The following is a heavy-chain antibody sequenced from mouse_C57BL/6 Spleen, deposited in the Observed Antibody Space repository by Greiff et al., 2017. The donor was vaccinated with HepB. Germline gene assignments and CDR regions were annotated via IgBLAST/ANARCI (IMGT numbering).Heavy chain of an antibody. CDR1: GYAFSSSW. CDR3: ARWYYGPRYFDV. Sequence: VQRVESGPELVKPGASVKISCKASGYAFSSSWMNWVKQRPGKGLEWIGRIYPGDGDTNYNGKFKGKATLTADKSSSTAYMQLSSLTSEDSAVYFCARWYYGPRYFDVWGTGTTVTVSS. V-gene: IGHV1-82*01. CDR2: IYPGDGDT. D-gene: IGHD2-3*01. J-gene: IGHJ1*03.